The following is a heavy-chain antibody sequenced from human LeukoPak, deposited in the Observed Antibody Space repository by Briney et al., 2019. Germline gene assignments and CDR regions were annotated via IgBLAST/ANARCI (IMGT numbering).Heavy chain of an antibody. J-gene: IGHJ4*02. V-gene: IGHV3-15*01. D-gene: IGHD3-9*01. CDR1: GFTFSNAW. CDR3: TTDSDSEYYDILTGYYTIDY. CDR2: IKSKTDGGTT. Sequence: GGSLRLSCAASGFTFSNAWMSWVRQAPGKGLEWVGRIKSKTDGGTTDYAAPVKGRFTISRDDSKNTLYLQMNSLKTEDTAVYYCTTDSDSEYYDILTGYYTIDYWGQGTLVTVSS.